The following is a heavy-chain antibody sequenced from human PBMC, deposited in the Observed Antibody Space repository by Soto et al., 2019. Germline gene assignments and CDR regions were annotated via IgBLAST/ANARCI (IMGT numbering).Heavy chain of an antibody. J-gene: IGHJ4*02. D-gene: IGHD6-6*01. CDR2: IYTSGIT. V-gene: IGHV4-4*07. Sequence: SATQSLTCTVSGGSFSSYYWSWIRQPAGKGLEWIGRIYTSGITNYNPSLKSRVTMSVDTSSKQFSLNMTSVTAADTAVYFCARELAEAARSLDFWGLGTLVTVSS. CDR3: ARELAEAARSLDF. CDR1: GGSFSSYY.